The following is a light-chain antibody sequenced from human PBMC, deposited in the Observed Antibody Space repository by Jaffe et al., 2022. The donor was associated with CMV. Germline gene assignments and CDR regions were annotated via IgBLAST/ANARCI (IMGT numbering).Light chain of an antibody. CDR2: TNN. CDR3: QSYDSSLSGSAV. Sequence: QSVLTQPPSVSGAPGQRVTISCTGSSSNIGAGYDVHWYQQLPGTAPKLLIYTNNNRPSGVPDRFSGSKSGTSASLAITGLQADDEADYYCQSYDSSLSGSAVFGGGTKLTVL. J-gene: IGLJ3*02. CDR1: SSNIGAGYD. V-gene: IGLV1-40*01.